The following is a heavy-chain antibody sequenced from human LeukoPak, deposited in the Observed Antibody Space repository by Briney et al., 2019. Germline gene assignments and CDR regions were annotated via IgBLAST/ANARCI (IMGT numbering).Heavy chain of an antibody. CDR2: IYYFGNT. CDR3: VRHEAHPAAAGDY. CDR1: GVSISGSSFS. Sequence: SETLSLTCTVSGVSISGSSFSWGWIRQSPGKGLEWIGSIYYFGNTYYNPSLKSRVTISVDTSKNQFSLKLNSVTVADTAVYYCVRHEAHPAAAGDYWGQGTLVTVSS. D-gene: IGHD6-13*01. J-gene: IGHJ4*02. V-gene: IGHV4-39*01.